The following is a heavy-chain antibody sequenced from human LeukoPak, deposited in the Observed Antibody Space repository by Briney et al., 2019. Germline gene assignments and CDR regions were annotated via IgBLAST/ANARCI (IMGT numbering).Heavy chain of an antibody. V-gene: IGHV3-23*01. Sequence: GGSLRLSCAASGFTFRSYSMSWVRQAPGKGLEWVSGITGSGGSTYYADLVKGRFTISRDNSKNTLYLQMNSLTAEDTAVYYCATARSGSYINGFEPWGQGTLVTVSS. CDR3: ATARSGSYINGFEP. CDR2: ITGSGGST. D-gene: IGHD1-26*01. CDR1: GFTFRSYS. J-gene: IGHJ1*01.